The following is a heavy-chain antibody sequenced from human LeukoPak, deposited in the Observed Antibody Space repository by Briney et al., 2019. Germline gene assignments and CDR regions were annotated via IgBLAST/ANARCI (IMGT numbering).Heavy chain of an antibody. J-gene: IGHJ4*02. V-gene: IGHV4-34*01. CDR2: INHSGST. Sequence: SETLSLTCAVYGGSFSGYYWSWIRQPPGKGLEWIGEINHSGSTNYNPSLKSRVTISVDTSKNQFSLKLSSVNAADTAVYYCARGRDTAGIWGQGTLVSVSS. CDR1: GGSFSGYY. CDR3: ARGRDTAGI. D-gene: IGHD5-18*01.